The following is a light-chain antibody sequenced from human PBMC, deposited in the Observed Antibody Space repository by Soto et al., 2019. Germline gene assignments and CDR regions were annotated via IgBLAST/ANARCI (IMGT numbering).Light chain of an antibody. J-gene: IGKJ1*01. CDR2: GAS. Sequence: EVVMTQSPDTLSVSPGERASLSCRASQSVGNNLAWYQQKPGQAPRLLIHGASTRATGIPARFSGSGSGTEFTLTISSLQSEDFAVYYCQHQSNWPRTFGQGTKVDIK. CDR3: QHQSNWPRT. CDR1: QSVGNN. V-gene: IGKV3-15*01.